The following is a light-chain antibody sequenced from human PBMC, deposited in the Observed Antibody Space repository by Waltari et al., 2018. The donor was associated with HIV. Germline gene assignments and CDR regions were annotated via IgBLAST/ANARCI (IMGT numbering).Light chain of an antibody. CDR3: SSYTSSSTLV. CDR1: RSDVGGDNC. V-gene: IGLV2-14*01. CDR2: EVS. J-gene: IGLJ2*01. Sequence: QSALTQPASVSGSPGQSITISCTGTRSDVGGDNCVSWYQQHPGKAPKLMIYEVSNRPSGVSNRFSGSKSDNTASLTISGLQAEDEADYYCSSYTSSSTLVFGGGTKLTVL.